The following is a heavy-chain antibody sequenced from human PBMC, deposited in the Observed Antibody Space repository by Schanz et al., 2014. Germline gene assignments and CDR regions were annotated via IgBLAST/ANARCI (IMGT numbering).Heavy chain of an antibody. CDR1: GFTFSSYW. Sequence: EVKLVESGGGLVQPGGSLRLSCAASGFTFSSYWMSWVRQAPGKGLEWVANIKQDGSEKYYVDSVQGRFTISRDNAKNSLYLQMNSLRAEDTAVYYCARDGYNAYDLKRGDYWGQGTQVAVSS. D-gene: IGHD5-12*01. CDR3: ARDGYNAYDLKRGDY. CDR2: IKQDGSEK. J-gene: IGHJ4*02. V-gene: IGHV3-7*01.